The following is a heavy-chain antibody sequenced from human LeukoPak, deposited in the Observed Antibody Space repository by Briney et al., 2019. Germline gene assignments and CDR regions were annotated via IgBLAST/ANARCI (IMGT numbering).Heavy chain of an antibody. CDR1: GGSISSYY. D-gene: IGHD4-17*01. CDR2: IDTCGST. Sequence: SETLSLTCTVSGGSISSYYWSWIRQPAGKGLEWIGRIDTCGSTKYNPFLKSRVTMSVNTSKNQFSLKLSSVTAADTAVYYCARQHYGDYAVHAFDIWGQGTMVIVSS. V-gene: IGHV4-4*07. CDR3: ARQHYGDYAVHAFDI. J-gene: IGHJ3*02.